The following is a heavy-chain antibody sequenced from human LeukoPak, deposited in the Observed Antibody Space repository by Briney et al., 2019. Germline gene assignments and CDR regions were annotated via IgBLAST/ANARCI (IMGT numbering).Heavy chain of an antibody. CDR3: ARATGDGRHAFDI. V-gene: IGHV3-7*01. CDR2: IKEDGSEK. Sequence: GGSLRLSCAASGFTFSSYWMSWVRQAPGKGLEWVANIKEDGSEKYYVDSVKGRFTISRDNAKNSLYLQMNSLRAEDTAVYCCARATGDGRHAFDIWGQGTIVTVSS. D-gene: IGHD7-27*01. CDR1: GFTFSSYW. J-gene: IGHJ3*02.